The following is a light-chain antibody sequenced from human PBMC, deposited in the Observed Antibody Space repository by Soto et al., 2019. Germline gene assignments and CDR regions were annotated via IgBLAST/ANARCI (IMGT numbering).Light chain of an antibody. CDR3: QTLGTGFRV. Sequence: QPVLTQSPSASASLGASVKLTCTLSSGHSSYAIAWHQQQPEKGPRYLMKLNSDGSHSKGDGIPDRFSGSSSGAERYLTISSLQSEDEADYYCQTLGTGFRVFGGGTKLTVL. J-gene: IGLJ2*01. CDR1: SGHSSYA. CDR2: LNSDGSH. V-gene: IGLV4-69*01.